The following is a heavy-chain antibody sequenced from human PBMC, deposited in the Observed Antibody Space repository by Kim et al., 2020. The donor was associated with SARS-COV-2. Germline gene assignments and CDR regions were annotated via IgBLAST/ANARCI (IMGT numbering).Heavy chain of an antibody. CDR2: IYYSGST. Sequence: SETLSLTCTVSGGSISSYYWSWIRQPPGKGLEWIGYIYYSGSTNYNPSLKSRVTISVDTSKNQFSLKLSSVTAADTAVYYCARAAGTTGTGGKNDAFDIWGQGTMVTVSS. CDR1: GGSISSYY. V-gene: IGHV4-59*01. CDR3: ARAAGTTGTGGKNDAFDI. D-gene: IGHD1-1*01. J-gene: IGHJ3*02.